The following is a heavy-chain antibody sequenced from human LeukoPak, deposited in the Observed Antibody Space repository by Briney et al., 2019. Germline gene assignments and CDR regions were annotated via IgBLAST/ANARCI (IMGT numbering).Heavy chain of an antibody. V-gene: IGHV3-9*01. Sequence: GRSLRLSCAASGFTFDDYVMHWVRQAPGKGLEWVSGISWNSGSIDYADSVKGRFTISRDNAKNSLYLQMNSLRAEDTALYYCAKDSGGHDNGSEYWGQGTLVTVSS. CDR2: ISWNSGSI. J-gene: IGHJ4*02. CDR1: GFTFDDYV. D-gene: IGHD3-10*01. CDR3: AKDSGGHDNGSEY.